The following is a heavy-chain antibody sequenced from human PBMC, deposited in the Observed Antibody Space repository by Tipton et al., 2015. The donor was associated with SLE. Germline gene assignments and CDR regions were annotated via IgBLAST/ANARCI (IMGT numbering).Heavy chain of an antibody. V-gene: IGHV1-18*01. CDR2: ISTYNGDT. CDR1: GYTFTDFA. D-gene: IGHD6-13*01. CDR3: ALLLAAAVDFQH. J-gene: IGHJ1*01. Sequence: QVQLVQSGAELKKPGATVKVSCKASGYTFTDFAISWVRQARGQGLEWMAWISTYNGDTNYAQKLQGRVTMTTDTSTSTAYMELRGLRSDDAAVYYCALLLAAAVDFQHWGQSNLVTVSS.